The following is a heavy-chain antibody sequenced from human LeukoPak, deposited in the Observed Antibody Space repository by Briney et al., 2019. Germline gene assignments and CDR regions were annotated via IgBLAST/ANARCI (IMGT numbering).Heavy chain of an antibody. D-gene: IGHD6-13*01. V-gene: IGHV3-74*01. CDR3: AREEHRLAEAGTSAFDL. J-gene: IGHJ3*01. Sequence: RSGGSLRLSCAASGFTFSSYWMHWVRQAPGKGLMWVSRINSDGSSTSYADSVKGRFTISRDNARNTVYLQMSSLRVEDTAIYFCAREEHRLAEAGTSAFDLGGQGTLVTVSP. CDR1: GFTFSSYW. CDR2: INSDGSST.